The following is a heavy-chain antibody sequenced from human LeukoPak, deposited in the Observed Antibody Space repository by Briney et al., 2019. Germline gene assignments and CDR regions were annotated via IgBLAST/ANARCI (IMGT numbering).Heavy chain of an antibody. D-gene: IGHD6-19*01. Sequence: ASVKVSCKASGYTFTSYGISWVRQAPGQGLEWMGWISAYNGNTNYAQKLQGRVTMTRNTSVSTAYMELSSLRSEDTAVYYCARGYKPGYSNGWSIFDYWGQGTLVTVSS. V-gene: IGHV1-18*01. CDR3: ARGYKPGYSNGWSIFDY. J-gene: IGHJ4*02. CDR2: ISAYNGNT. CDR1: GYTFTSYG.